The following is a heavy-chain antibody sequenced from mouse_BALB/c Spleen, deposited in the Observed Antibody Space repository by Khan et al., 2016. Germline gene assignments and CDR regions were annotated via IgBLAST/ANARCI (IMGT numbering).Heavy chain of an antibody. Sequence: EVQLQESGPGLVKPSQSLSLTCSVTGYSITSGYYWNWIRQFPGNKLEWMGYISYDGSNNYNPSLKNRISITRDTSKNQFFLKLNSVTTEDTATYYCAREPFYSYGSSYWYFDVWGAGTTVTVSS. V-gene: IGHV3-6*02. D-gene: IGHD1-1*01. CDR1: GYSITSGYY. CDR3: AREPFYSYGSSYWYFDV. CDR2: ISYDGSN. J-gene: IGHJ1*01.